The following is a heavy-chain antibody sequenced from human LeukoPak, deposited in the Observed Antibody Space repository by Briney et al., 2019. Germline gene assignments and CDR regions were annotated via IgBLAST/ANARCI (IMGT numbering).Heavy chain of an antibody. D-gene: IGHD1-1*01. CDR1: GDSVNTTNYY. Sequence: PSETLSLTCTVSGDSVNTTNYYWGWIRQSPGKGLEWIGNINCSGGTFYKSFLKSRVTMSVDTSKNQFSLKLSSVTAADTAVYYCARDRGTWNDDGFDYWGQGTLVTVSS. J-gene: IGHJ4*02. CDR2: INCSGGT. V-gene: IGHV4-39*07. CDR3: ARDRGTWNDDGFDY.